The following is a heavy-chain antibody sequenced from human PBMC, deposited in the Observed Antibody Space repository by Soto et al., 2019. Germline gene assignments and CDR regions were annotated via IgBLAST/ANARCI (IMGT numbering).Heavy chain of an antibody. CDR2: IWYDGSNK. V-gene: IGHV3-33*01. D-gene: IGHD1-26*01. Sequence: QVQLVESGGGVVQPGRSLRLSCAASGFTFSSYGMHWVRQAPGKGLEWVAVIWYDGSNKYYADSVKGRFTISRDNSKNTLYLQMNSLRAEDTAVYYCARERGSYTTLGYFYLWGRGTLVTVSS. CDR3: ARERGSYTTLGYFYL. CDR1: GFTFSSYG. J-gene: IGHJ2*01.